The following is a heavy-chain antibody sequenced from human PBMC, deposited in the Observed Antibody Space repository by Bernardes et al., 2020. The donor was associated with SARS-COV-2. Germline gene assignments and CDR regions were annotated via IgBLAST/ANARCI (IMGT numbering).Heavy chain of an antibody. V-gene: IGHV1-8*01. D-gene: IGHD1-26*01. CDR1: WNTLSAYE. CDR2: RNPNSGHT. CDR3: AIMMVGPNNYYYYYGMDV. J-gene: IGHJ6*02. Sequence: KAAWKTSWNTLSAYEIGWVRQTTGQGLEWMGWRNPNSGHTAYAQKFQGRLTMTRDTSISTAYMELTSLTSDDTAIYFCAIMMVGPNNYYYYYGMDVWGQGTTVTVSS.